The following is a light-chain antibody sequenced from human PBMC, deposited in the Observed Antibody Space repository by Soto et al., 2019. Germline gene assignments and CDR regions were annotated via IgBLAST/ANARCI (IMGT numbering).Light chain of an antibody. CDR2: EVS. Sequence: ALTQPASVSGSPGQSITISCTGSNSNVGNFDLVSWYQQIPGKAPQLIIFEVSRRPSRVSDRFSGSKSGNAASLTISGLQTEDEGDFYCCSYAGGGAWVFGGGTKVTVL. V-gene: IGLV2-23*02. J-gene: IGLJ3*02. CDR1: NSNVGNFDL. CDR3: CSYAGGGAWV.